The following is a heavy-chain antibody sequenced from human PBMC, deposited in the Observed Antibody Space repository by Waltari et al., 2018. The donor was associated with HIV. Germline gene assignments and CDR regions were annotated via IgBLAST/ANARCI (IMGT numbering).Heavy chain of an antibody. CDR1: AGSNYY. CDR2: TNHNGRA. V-gene: IGHV4-34*01. CDR3: ARRRRVIADSRGLYCDS. D-gene: IGHD2-15*01. Sequence: QVLLQRGGARLLEPSETLSPSCVVSAGSNYYWTSIRQTPGKGLEWIGDTNHNGRARCNPSLRRRGTVSQQTSEYQFCVTLDAVTAADAAIYYCARRRRVIADSRGLYCDSLSQGTLSAVAS. J-gene: IGHJ4*02.